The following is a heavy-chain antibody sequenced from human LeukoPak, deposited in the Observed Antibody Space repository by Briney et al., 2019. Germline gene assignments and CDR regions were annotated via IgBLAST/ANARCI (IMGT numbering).Heavy chain of an antibody. J-gene: IGHJ5*02. CDR2: MNPNSGNT. CDR3: ARLTGYSSGWYEEYNWFDP. D-gene: IGHD6-19*01. CDR1: GYTFTSYD. Sequence: ASVKVSCTASGYTFTSYDINWVRQATGQGLEWMGWMNPNSGNTGYAQKFQGRVTMTRNTSISTAYMELSSLRSEDTAVYYCARLTGYSSGWYEEYNWFDPWGQGTLVTVSS. V-gene: IGHV1-8*01.